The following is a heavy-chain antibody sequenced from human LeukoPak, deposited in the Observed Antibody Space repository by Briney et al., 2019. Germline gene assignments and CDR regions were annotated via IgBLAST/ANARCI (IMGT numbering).Heavy chain of an antibody. CDR3: AKDLGYCSSTSCPEGGFDY. J-gene: IGHJ4*02. CDR2: ISWNSGSI. Sequence: PGGSLRLSCAASGFTFDDYAMHWVRQAPGKGLEWVSGISWNSGSIGYADSVKGRFTISRDNAKNSLYLQMNSLRAEDTALYYCAKDLGYCSSTSCPEGGFDYWGQGTLVTVSS. V-gene: IGHV3-9*01. D-gene: IGHD2-2*01. CDR1: GFTFDDYA.